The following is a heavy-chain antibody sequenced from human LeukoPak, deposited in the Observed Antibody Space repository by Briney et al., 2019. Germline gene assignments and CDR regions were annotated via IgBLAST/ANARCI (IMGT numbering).Heavy chain of an antibody. CDR1: GYTFTSYA. J-gene: IGHJ4*02. Sequence: ASVKVSCKASGYTFTSYAMNWVRQAPGQGLEWMGWINTNTGNPTYAQGFTGRFVFSLDTSVSTAYLQISSLRAEDTAVYYCARVSPYSSSWWGDFDYWGQGTLVTVSS. CDR2: INTNTGNP. CDR3: ARVSPYSSSWWGDFDY. D-gene: IGHD6-13*01. V-gene: IGHV7-4-1*02.